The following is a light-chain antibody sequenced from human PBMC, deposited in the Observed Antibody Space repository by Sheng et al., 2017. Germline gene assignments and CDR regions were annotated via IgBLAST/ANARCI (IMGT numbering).Light chain of an antibody. V-gene: IGKV1-5*01. J-gene: IGKJ4*01. CDR2: AAS. Sequence: DIQMTQSPSSMSASVGDRVTITCRASQGVKTWLAWYQQKAGKAPKLLIYAASILESGVPSRFSGSGSGTEFTLTISSLQPDDFATYYCQQYSLYSVTFGGGTKVEIK. CDR3: QQYSLYSVT. CDR1: QGVKTW.